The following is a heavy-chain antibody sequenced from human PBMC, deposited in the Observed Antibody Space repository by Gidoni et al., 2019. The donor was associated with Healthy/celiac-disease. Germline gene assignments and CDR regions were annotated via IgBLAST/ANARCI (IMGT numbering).Heavy chain of an antibody. CDR2: ISSSGSTI. J-gene: IGHJ6*02. CDR3: ARPNTRYYYYGMDV. CDR1: GLTFSDYY. V-gene: IGHV3-11*01. D-gene: IGHD1-26*01. Sequence: QVKLVESGGGLVKTGGSLRLSCAASGLTFSDYYMSWIRQAPGKGLEWVSYISSSGSTIYYADSVKGRFTISRDNAKNSLYLQMNSLRAEDTAVYYCARPNTRYYYYGMDVWGQGTTVTVSS.